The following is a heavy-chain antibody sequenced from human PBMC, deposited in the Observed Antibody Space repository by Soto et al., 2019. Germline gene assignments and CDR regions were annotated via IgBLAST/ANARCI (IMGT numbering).Heavy chain of an antibody. Sequence: SETLSVTCAFYGGSVNVYYWNWIRQPPGKGLEWIGEINHTGGTHYNPSLKSRVTMSVDTSKNQFSLRLSSVTAADTAIYYCATRITVFGLLIPPFDPWGQGTKVTVSS. V-gene: IGHV4-34*01. D-gene: IGHD3-3*01. CDR2: INHTGGT. CDR1: GGSVNVYY. J-gene: IGHJ5*02. CDR3: ATRITVFGLLIPPFDP.